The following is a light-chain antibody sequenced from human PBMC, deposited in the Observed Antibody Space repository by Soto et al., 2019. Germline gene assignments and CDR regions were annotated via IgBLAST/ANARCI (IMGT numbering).Light chain of an antibody. V-gene: IGKV3D-20*02. CDR2: GAS. CDR3: QQRSNWPPSIT. Sequence: EIVLTQSPGTLSLSPGERATLSCRASQSVSSSYLAWYQQKPGQAPRLLIYGASRRAIGIPDRFSGSGSGTDFTLTISRLEPEDFAVYYCQQRSNWPPSITFGQGTRLEIK. J-gene: IGKJ5*01. CDR1: QSVSSSY.